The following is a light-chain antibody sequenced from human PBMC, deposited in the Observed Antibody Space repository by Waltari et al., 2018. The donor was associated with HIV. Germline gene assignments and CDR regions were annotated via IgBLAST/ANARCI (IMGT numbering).Light chain of an antibody. CDR1: QTLSYSSRNKHF. J-gene: IGKJ1*01. V-gene: IGKV4-1*01. CDR2: WAS. Sequence: DIVMTQSPDSLALSLGERATINCMSSQTLSYSSRNKHFLAWYQQKPGQSPRLLIYWASVRASGVPDRFSGSGSGSDFTLTISSLQSEDVAVYFCQQHYTSPPTFGQGTKVEI. CDR3: QQHYTSPPT.